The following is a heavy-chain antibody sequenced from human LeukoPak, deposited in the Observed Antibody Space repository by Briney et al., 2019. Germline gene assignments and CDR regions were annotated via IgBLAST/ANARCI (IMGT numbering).Heavy chain of an antibody. CDR1: GFTFSNYW. Sequence: GGSLRLSCAASGFTFSNYWMHWVRLVPGKGLVWVSRINSDGSSRHYADSVKGRFTISRGNAKHTLYLQMNSLRGDDTAVYYCTRGGSAFTYYSAMDVWGQGTTVTVSS. CDR3: TRGGSAFTYYSAMDV. CDR2: INSDGSSR. V-gene: IGHV3-74*01. D-gene: IGHD3-10*01. J-gene: IGHJ6*02.